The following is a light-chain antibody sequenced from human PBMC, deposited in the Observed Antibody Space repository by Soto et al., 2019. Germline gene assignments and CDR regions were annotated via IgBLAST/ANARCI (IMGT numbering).Light chain of an antibody. CDR2: EVS. CDR3: RSYAGSNTLGV. CDR1: SSDVGGYNY. J-gene: IGLJ1*01. V-gene: IGLV2-8*01. Sequence: QSVLTQPPSASGSPGQSVTISCTGTSSDVGGYNYVSWYQQHSGKAPKVIIYEVSKRPSGVPDRFSGSKSGNTASLTVSGLQAEDEADYYCRSYAGSNTLGVFGTGTKLTVL.